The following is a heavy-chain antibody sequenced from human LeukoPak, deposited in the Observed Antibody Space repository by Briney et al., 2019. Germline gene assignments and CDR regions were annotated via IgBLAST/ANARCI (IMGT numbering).Heavy chain of an antibody. V-gene: IGHV4-4*07. J-gene: IGHJ4*02. CDR2: IYSTGST. D-gene: IGHD6-13*01. CDR1: GGSISNYH. Sequence: SETLSLTCPFSGGSISNYHWSWIRQPAGKGLEWIGRIYSTGSTNYNPSLKSRVTMSVDTSKNQFSMRLRSVTAADTAVYYCARQIASAGTAGFDFWGQGALVTVSS. CDR3: ARQIASAGTAGFDF.